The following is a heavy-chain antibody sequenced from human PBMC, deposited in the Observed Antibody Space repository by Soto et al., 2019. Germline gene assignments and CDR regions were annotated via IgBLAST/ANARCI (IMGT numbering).Heavy chain of an antibody. CDR1: GFTFSSYG. Sequence: SLRLSCAASGFTFSSYGMHWVRQAPGKGLEWVAVISYDGSNKYYADSVKGRFTISRDNSKNTLYLQMNSLRAEDTAVYYCAKDRHEGVASQYYYYYGMDVWGQGTTVTVSS. V-gene: IGHV3-30*18. CDR3: AKDRHEGVASQYYYYYGMDV. J-gene: IGHJ6*02. D-gene: IGHD2-15*01. CDR2: ISYDGSNK.